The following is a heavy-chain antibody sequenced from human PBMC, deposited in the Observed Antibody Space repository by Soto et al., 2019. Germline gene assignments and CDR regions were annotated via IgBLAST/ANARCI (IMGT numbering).Heavy chain of an antibody. CDR1: GFTFSDYY. CDR2: IVTSSAYT. Sequence: QVQLVESGGGLVKPGGSLRLSCAASGFTFSDYYMTWVRQAPGKGLEYVSYIVTSSAYTNYAYSVKGRFSISRDNAKNSLYLEMNSLRAEDTAVYFCARLRATSWYMGGFLDYWGQGTLVTVSS. D-gene: IGHD6-13*01. J-gene: IGHJ4*02. CDR3: ARLRATSWYMGGFLDY. V-gene: IGHV3-11*06.